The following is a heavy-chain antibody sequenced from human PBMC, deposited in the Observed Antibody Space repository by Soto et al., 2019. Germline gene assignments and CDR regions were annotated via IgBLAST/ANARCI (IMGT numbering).Heavy chain of an antibody. CDR2: ISGSGGST. J-gene: IGHJ4*02. CDR3: AKNWDTTSSSSSH. CDR1: GFTFSTYA. D-gene: IGHD6-6*01. V-gene: IGHV3-23*01. Sequence: EVQLLESGGGLVQPGGSLRLSCAASGFTFSTYAMSWVRQAPGKGLEWVSAISGSGGSTYYADSVKGRFTISRDKSKKTLYRQMNSLRAEDTVVYYCAKNWDTTSSSSSHWGQGTLVTVSS.